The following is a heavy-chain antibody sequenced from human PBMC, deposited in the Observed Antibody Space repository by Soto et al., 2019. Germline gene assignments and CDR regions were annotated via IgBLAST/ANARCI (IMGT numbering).Heavy chain of an antibody. CDR3: ARGPNYYYDSSGSPYSFDI. V-gene: IGHV4-39*01. CDR2: IYYSGST. D-gene: IGHD3-22*01. CDR1: GGSISSSSYY. Sequence: QLQLQESGPGLVKPSETLSLTCTVSGGSISSSSYYWGWIRQPPGKGLEWIGSIYYSGSTYYNPSLETRVTISVDTSKNQFSLKLSSVTAADTAVYYCARGPNYYYDSSGSPYSFDIWGQGTMVTVSS. J-gene: IGHJ3*02.